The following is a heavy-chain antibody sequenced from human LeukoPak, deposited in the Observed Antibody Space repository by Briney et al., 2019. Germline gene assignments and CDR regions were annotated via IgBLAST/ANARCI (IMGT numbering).Heavy chain of an antibody. CDR1: GFTFSSYE. Sequence: GSLRLSCAASGFTFSSYEMHWVRQPPGKGLEWIGEINHSGSTNYNPSLKGRVTISVDTSKNQFSLRLSSVTAADTAGYYCARRRAYYMDVWGKGTTVTISS. CDR3: ARRRAYYMDV. J-gene: IGHJ6*03. D-gene: IGHD3-10*01. V-gene: IGHV4-34*01. CDR2: INHSGST.